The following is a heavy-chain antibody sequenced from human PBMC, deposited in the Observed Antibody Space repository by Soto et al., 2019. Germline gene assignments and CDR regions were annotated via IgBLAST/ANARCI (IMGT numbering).Heavy chain of an antibody. V-gene: IGHV4-4*07. D-gene: IGHD3-16*01. CDR3: AKDVASRRWFDP. Sequence: CLRQPAGKGLEWIGRIQHTGNTNYNPSLKSRVTMSADTSKNQISLKMTSVTAADTAVYFCAKDVASRRWFDPWGQGVRVTVS. CDR2: IQHTGNT. J-gene: IGHJ5*02.